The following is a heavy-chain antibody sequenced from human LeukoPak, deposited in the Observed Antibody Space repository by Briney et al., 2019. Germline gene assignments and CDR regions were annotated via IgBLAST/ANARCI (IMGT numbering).Heavy chain of an antibody. D-gene: IGHD3-9*01. CDR1: GGTFTNYA. Sequence: GASVKVSCKASGGTFTNYAINWVRQAPGQGLEWMGRIIPILDVTNYAQKFQGRVTITADQSTSTAYMELSSLRSEDTAVYYCARGGGVDILTGFQYWGLGTLVTVSS. V-gene: IGHV1-69*04. CDR3: ARGGGVDILTGFQY. J-gene: IGHJ4*02. CDR2: IIPILDVT.